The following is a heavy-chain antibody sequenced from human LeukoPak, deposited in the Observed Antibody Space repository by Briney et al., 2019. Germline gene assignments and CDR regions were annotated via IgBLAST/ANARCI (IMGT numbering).Heavy chain of an antibody. Sequence: SETLSLTCTVSGGSISSYYWSWIRQPPGKGLEWIGYIYYSGSTNYNPSLKSRVTISVDTSKNQFSLRLSSVTAADTAVYYCARDGKYYYYGMDVWGQGTTVTVSS. V-gene: IGHV4-59*01. CDR2: IYYSGST. D-gene: IGHD1-14*01. CDR3: ARDGKYYYYGMDV. CDR1: GGSISSYY. J-gene: IGHJ6*02.